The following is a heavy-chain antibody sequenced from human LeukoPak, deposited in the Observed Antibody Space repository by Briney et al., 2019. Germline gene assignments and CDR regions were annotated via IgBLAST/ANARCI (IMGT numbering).Heavy chain of an antibody. J-gene: IGHJ3*02. Sequence: GESLKISCKGSGYSFTSYWIGWVRQMPGKGLEWMGIIYPGDSDTRYSPSFQGQVTTSADKSISTAYLQWSSLKASDTAMYYCARRNNRYYYDSSGSRADAFDIWGQGTMVTVSS. CDR2: IYPGDSDT. CDR1: GYSFTSYW. V-gene: IGHV5-51*01. D-gene: IGHD3-22*01. CDR3: ARRNNRYYYDSSGSRADAFDI.